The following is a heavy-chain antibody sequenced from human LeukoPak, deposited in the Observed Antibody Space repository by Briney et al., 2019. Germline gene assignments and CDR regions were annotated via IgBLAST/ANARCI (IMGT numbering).Heavy chain of an antibody. CDR3: STGGRRESDSSGFYLFYYGMDV. CDR2: IKSTTDGGTT. D-gene: IGHD3-22*01. V-gene: IGHV3-15*01. Sequence: GGSLRLSCAASGFTFSNAWMNWVRQAPGKGLEWVGRIKSTTDGGTTDSAAPVKGRFTISRDDSKNTLYLQMDSLKTEDTAVYYCSTGGRRESDSSGFYLFYYGMDVWGQGTTVTVSS. CDR1: GFTFSNAW. J-gene: IGHJ6*02.